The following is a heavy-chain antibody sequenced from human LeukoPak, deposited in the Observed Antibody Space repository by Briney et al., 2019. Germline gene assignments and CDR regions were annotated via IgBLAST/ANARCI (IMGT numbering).Heavy chain of an antibody. Sequence: GGPRRPPFAPSESPFGSYTINWVGRLPGKGLEWVSSISSSSSYIYYADSVKGRFTISRDNAKNSLYLQMNSLRAEDTAVYYCARGVLVGAPGGQGTLVTVSS. J-gene: IGHJ4*02. D-gene: IGHD1-26*01. V-gene: IGHV3-21*01. CDR1: ESPFGSYT. CDR3: ARGVLVGAP. CDR2: ISSSSSYI.